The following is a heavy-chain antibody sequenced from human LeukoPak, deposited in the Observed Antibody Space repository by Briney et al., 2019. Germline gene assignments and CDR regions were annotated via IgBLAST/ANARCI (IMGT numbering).Heavy chain of an antibody. CDR3: ARRGSSGWGKYFQH. D-gene: IGHD6-19*01. J-gene: IGHJ1*01. Sequence: SETLSLTCTVSGGSISSDNFYWGWIRQPPGKGLEWIGSIYYSGTTYYNPSLKSRVTISVDTSKNQFSLKLSSVTAADTAVYYCARRGSSGWGKYFQHWGQGTLVTVSS. V-gene: IGHV4-39*07. CDR1: GGSISSDNFY. CDR2: IYYSGTT.